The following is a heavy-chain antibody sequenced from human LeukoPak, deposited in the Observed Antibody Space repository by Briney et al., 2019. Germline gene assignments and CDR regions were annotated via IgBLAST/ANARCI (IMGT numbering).Heavy chain of an antibody. V-gene: IGHV4-59*01. CDR2: IYYSGST. Sequence: SETLSLTCTVSGGSISSYYWSWIRQPPGKGLEWIGYIYYSGSTNYNPSLKSRVTISVDTSKNQFSLKLSSVTAADTAVYYCARRAPFTYYDILTGYYDYYYYYMDVWGKGTTVTVSS. D-gene: IGHD3-9*01. CDR1: GGSISSYY. J-gene: IGHJ6*03. CDR3: ARRAPFTYYDILTGYYDYYYYYMDV.